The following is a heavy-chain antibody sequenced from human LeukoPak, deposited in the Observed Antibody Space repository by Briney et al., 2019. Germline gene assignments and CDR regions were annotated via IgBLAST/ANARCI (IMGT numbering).Heavy chain of an antibody. CDR2: IYYSGST. Sequence: SETLSLTCTVSGGSISSYYWSWIRQPPGKGLEWIGYIYYSGSTNYNPSLKSRVTISVDTSKNQFSLKLSSVTAADTAVYYCAREDGSGYPYYFDYWGQGTLVTVSS. J-gene: IGHJ4*02. D-gene: IGHD3-3*01. V-gene: IGHV4-59*01. CDR3: AREDGSGYPYYFDY. CDR1: GGSISSYY.